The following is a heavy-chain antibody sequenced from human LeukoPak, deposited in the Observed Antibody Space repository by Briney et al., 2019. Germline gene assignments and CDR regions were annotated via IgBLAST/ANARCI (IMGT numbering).Heavy chain of an antibody. J-gene: IGHJ6*03. CDR3: ARDGSTTLYYYYMDV. D-gene: IGHD2-15*01. Sequence: SVKVSCKASGYTFTSYGISWVRQAPGQGLEWMGWISAYNGNTNYAQKLQGRVTMTTDTSTSTAYMELRSLRSDDTAVYYCARDGSTTLYYYYMDVWGKGTTVTVSS. CDR2: ISAYNGNT. V-gene: IGHV1-18*01. CDR1: GYTFTSYG.